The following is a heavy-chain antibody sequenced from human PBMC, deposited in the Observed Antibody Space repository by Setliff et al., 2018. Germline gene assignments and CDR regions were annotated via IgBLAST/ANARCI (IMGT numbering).Heavy chain of an antibody. V-gene: IGHV4-61*01. CDR3: ARDPRVYGDYYYHMDV. J-gene: IGHJ6*03. D-gene: IGHD4-17*01. Sequence: PSETLSLTCTVSGGSVSISSYYWSWIRQPPGKGLEWIGYIFYSGSTKYNPSLKSRVTISVDTSRNQFSLKLTSVTAADTAVYYCARDPRVYGDYYYHMDVWGKGTTVTAP. CDR2: IFYSGST. CDR1: GGSVSISSYY.